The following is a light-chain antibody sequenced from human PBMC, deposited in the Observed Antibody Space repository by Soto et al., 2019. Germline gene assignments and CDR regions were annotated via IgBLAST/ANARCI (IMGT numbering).Light chain of an antibody. CDR1: SSDVGGYYY. V-gene: IGLV2-8*01. Sequence: QSVLTQPPSASGSPGQSVTISCTGTSSDVGGYYYVSWYQQHPGKAPKLIIYEVSKRPSGVPDRFSGSKSGNTASLTVSGLQAEDEADYYCSSYAAGNTYVFGTGTKVTVL. J-gene: IGLJ1*01. CDR2: EVS. CDR3: SSYAAGNTYV.